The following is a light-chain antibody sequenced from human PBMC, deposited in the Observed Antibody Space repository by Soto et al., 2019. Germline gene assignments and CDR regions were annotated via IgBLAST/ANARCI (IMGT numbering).Light chain of an antibody. Sequence: DIQMTQSPSSLSSSVGDRVTITCRASQGIRDALGWYQQKPGKVPKRLIYSASSLQRGVPSRFSGSGSETEFTLTITSLQPEDFATYYCLQHSDYPFTFGQGTRLEI. CDR3: LQHSDYPFT. CDR2: SAS. CDR1: QGIRDA. V-gene: IGKV1-17*01. J-gene: IGKJ2*01.